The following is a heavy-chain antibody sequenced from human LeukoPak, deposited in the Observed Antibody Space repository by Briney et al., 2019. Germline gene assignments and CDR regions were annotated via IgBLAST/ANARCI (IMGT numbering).Heavy chain of an antibody. V-gene: IGHV3-48*04. CDR2: ISISTSTI. CDR1: GFTFSSHS. CDR3: ARDVFHGSGSPYFDS. Sequence: GGSLRLSCAASGFTFSSHSMHWVRQAPGKGLEWISYISISTSTIYYADSVKGRFTISRDNAKNSLYLQMNSLRAEDTAVYYCARDVFHGSGSPYFDSWGQGTLVTVST. D-gene: IGHD3-10*01. J-gene: IGHJ4*02.